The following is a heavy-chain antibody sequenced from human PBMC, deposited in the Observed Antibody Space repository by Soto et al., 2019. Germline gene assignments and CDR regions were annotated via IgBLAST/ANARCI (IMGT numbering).Heavy chain of an antibody. D-gene: IGHD3-22*01. CDR1: GFTVSSNY. CDR3: ARDKYYDSSPPSNYYYYGMDV. CDR2: IYSGGST. J-gene: IGHJ6*02. Sequence: QPGGSLRLSCAASGFTVSSNYMSWVRQAPGKGLEWVSVIYSGGSTYYADSVKGRFTISRDNSKNTLYLQMNRLRAEGTAVYYCARDKYYDSSPPSNYYYYGMDVWGQGTTVTVSS. V-gene: IGHV3-53*01.